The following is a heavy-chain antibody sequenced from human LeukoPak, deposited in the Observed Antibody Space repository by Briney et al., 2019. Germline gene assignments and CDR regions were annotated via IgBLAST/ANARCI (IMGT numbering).Heavy chain of an antibody. D-gene: IGHD6-6*01. V-gene: IGHV4-59*01. J-gene: IGHJ4*02. CDR1: GGSISSYY. CDR3: AVEYSSSWFDY. CDR2: IYYSGST. Sequence: SETLSLTCTVSGGSISSYYWSWIRQPPGKGLEWIGYIYYSGSTNYNPSLKSRVTISVDTSKNQFSLKLSSVTAADTAVYYCAVEYSSSWFDYGGQGTLVTVSS.